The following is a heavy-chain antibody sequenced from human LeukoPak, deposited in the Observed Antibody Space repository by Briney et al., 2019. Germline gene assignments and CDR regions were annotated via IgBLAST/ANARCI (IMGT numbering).Heavy chain of an antibody. V-gene: IGHV3-33*06. J-gene: IGHJ4*02. D-gene: IGHD5-24*01. CDR2: IWYDGTHE. Sequence: PGRSLRPSCAASGFNFRSYGMHWVRQAPGKGLEWVAVIWYDGTHEFYADSVKGRFTISRDNSKNTLYLQMNSLRAEDTAVFYCANDRGDGYKGFDSWGQGTLVTVSS. CDR1: GFNFRSYG. CDR3: ANDRGDGYKGFDS.